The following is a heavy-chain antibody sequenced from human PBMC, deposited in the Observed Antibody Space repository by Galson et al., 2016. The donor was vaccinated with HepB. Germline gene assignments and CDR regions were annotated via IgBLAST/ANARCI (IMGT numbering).Heavy chain of an antibody. CDR3: AKIGLIPSFDY. D-gene: IGHD2-21*01. Sequence: SLRLSCAASGFTFSNYGMHWVRQAPGKGLEWVAVIWYGENEKYYADSVKGRFTISRDNSKNTLYVQMNSLRAEDTAVYYCAKIGLIPSFDYWGQGALVTVSA. CDR1: GFTFSNYG. V-gene: IGHV3-33*06. J-gene: IGHJ4*02. CDR2: IWYGENEK.